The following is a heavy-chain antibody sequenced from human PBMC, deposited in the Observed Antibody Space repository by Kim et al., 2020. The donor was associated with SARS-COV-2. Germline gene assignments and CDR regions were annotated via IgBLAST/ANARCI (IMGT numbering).Heavy chain of an antibody. V-gene: IGHV4-34*01. J-gene: IGHJ6*02. CDR2: INHSGST. CDR3: ASGAREMTVGGYCSGGSCYSPHRRHYYYYGMDV. CDR1: GGSFSGYY. Sequence: SETLSLTCAVYGGSFSGYYWSWIRQPPGKGLEWIGEINHSGSTNYNPSLKSRVTISVDTSKNQFSLKLSSVTAADTAVYYCASGAREMTVGGYCSGGSCYSPHRRHYYYYGMDVWGQGTTVTVSS. D-gene: IGHD2-15*01.